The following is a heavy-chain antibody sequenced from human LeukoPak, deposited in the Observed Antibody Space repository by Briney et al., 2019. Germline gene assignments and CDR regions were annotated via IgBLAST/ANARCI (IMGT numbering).Heavy chain of an antibody. CDR2: IFWDGDK. V-gene: IGHV2-5*02. CDR1: VFSLSTSGVG. J-gene: IGHJ4*02. Sequence: SGPTLVKPSQTLTLTCTFAVFSLSTSGVGVGWLRQPPGKALEWLALIFWDGDKRYSPSLKSKLTITKDTPKNQVVLTMTNMDPVDTATYYCAHSWGGKLDYWGQGTLVTVSS. D-gene: IGHD3-10*01. CDR3: AHSWGGKLDY.